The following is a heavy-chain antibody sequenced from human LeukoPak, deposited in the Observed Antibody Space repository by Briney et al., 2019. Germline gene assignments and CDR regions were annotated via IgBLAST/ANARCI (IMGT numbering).Heavy chain of an antibody. V-gene: IGHV3-23*01. J-gene: IGHJ4*02. CDR1: GFTSSGHY. CDR2: ISGSGSST. CDR3: AKDHYYGSGSPGG. D-gene: IGHD3-10*01. Sequence: GGSLRLSCVASGFTSSGHYIDWVRQAPGKGLEWVSSISGSGSSTYYADSVKGRFTISRDNSKNTLDLQMNSLRAEDTAVYYCAKDHYYGSGSPGGWGQGTLVTVSS.